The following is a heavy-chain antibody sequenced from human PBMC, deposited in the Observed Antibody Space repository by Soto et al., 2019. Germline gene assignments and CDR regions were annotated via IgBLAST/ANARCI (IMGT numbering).Heavy chain of an antibody. V-gene: IGHV4-61*08. CDR3: ARDPRGDILTGYYPKNYYYYGMDV. D-gene: IGHD3-9*01. CDR1: GASISSGDSF. J-gene: IGHJ6*02. CDR2: IYYSGST. Sequence: SETLSLTCTVSGASISSGDSFWSWIRQPPGKGLEWIAYIYYSGSTNYNPSLKSRVTISVDTSKSQFSLKLSSVTAADTAVYYCARDPRGDILTGYYPKNYYYYGMDVWGQGTTVTVS.